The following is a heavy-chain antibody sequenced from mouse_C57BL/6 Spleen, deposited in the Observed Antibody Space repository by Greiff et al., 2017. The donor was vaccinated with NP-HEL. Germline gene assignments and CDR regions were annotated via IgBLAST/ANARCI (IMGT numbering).Heavy chain of an antibody. Sequence: EVKLVESGGGLVKPGGSLKLSCAASGFTFSSYAMSWVRQTPEQRLEWVATISDGGSYTYYPDNVKGRFTISRDNATNNLYRQMSHLKSEDTAMYYCARVYDGYPWFAYWGQGTLVTVSA. J-gene: IGHJ3*01. CDR2: ISDGGSYT. V-gene: IGHV5-4*03. CDR1: GFTFSSYA. CDR3: ARVYDGYPWFAY. D-gene: IGHD2-3*01.